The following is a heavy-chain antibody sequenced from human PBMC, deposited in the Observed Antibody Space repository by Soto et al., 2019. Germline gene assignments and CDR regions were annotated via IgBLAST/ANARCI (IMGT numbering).Heavy chain of an antibody. CDR3: ARGRTVVVGDV. J-gene: IGHJ6*04. CDR2: INHSGST. Sequence: SETLSLTCAVYGGSFSGYYWSWIRQPPGKGLEWIGEINHSGSTNYNPSLKSRVTISVDTSKNQFSLKLSSVTAADTAVYYCARGRTVVVGDVWGKGTTVTVSS. D-gene: IGHD2-2*01. V-gene: IGHV4-34*01. CDR1: GGSFSGYY.